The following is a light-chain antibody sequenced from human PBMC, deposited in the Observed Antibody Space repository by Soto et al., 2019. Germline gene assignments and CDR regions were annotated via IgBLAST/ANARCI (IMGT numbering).Light chain of an antibody. CDR3: GSWDSSLTGGV. CDR1: SPNIGNNI. Sequence: QAVVTQPPSVSAAPGQKVTISCSGSSPNIGNNIVSWYQQLPGTAPKLLIYEDNKRPSGIPDRFSGSKSGTSATLGITGLQTGDEAEYYCGSWDSSLTGGVFGGGTKVTVL. CDR2: EDN. V-gene: IGLV1-51*02. J-gene: IGLJ2*01.